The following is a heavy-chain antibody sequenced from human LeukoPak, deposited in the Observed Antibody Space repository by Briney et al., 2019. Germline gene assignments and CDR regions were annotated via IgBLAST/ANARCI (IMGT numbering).Heavy chain of an antibody. CDR1: GGTFSSYA. Sequence: SVKVSCKASGGTFSSYAISWVRQAPGQGLEWMGRIIPILGIANCAQKFQGRVTITADKSTSTAYMELSSLRSEDTAVYYCARASNYGSGSYIDYWGQGTLVTVSS. V-gene: IGHV1-69*04. CDR2: IIPILGIA. J-gene: IGHJ4*02. D-gene: IGHD3-10*01. CDR3: ARASNYGSGSYIDY.